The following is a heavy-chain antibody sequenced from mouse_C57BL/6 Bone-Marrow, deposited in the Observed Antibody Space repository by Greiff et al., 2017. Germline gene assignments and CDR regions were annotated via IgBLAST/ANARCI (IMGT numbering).Heavy chain of an antibody. Sequence: QVQLQQPGAELVRPGSSVKLSCKASGYTFTSYWMHWVKQRPIQGLEWIGNIDPSDSETHYNQKFKDKATLTVDNSSSTAYMQLSSLTSEDSAVYYCARGGWFPAMDYWGQGTSVTVSS. CDR1: GYTFTSYW. CDR2: IDPSDSET. V-gene: IGHV1-52*01. D-gene: IGHD2-3*01. CDR3: ARGGWFPAMDY. J-gene: IGHJ4*01.